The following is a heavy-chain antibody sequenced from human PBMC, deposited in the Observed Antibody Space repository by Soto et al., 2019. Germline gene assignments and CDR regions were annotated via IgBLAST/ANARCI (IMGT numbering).Heavy chain of an antibody. J-gene: IGHJ4*02. CDR1: GYTFTSYG. V-gene: IGHV1-18*01. CDR3: ARDDCSGGSCYCDY. CDR2: ISAYNGNT. Sequence: VASVKVSCKASGYTFTSYGFTWVRQAPGQGLEWMGWISAYNGNTNYAQKLQGRVTMTTDTSTSTAYMELRSLRSDDTAVYYCARDDCSGGSCYCDYWGQGTLVNVSS. D-gene: IGHD2-15*01.